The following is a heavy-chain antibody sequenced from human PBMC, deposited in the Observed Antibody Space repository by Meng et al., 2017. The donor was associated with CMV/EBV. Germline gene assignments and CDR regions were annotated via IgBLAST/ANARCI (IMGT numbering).Heavy chain of an antibody. J-gene: IGHJ3*02. CDR1: GFTFSDHE. Sequence: GESLKISCAASGFTFSDHEMNWVRQAPGKGLEWVSYISSSGSLIYYSDSVKGRFTNSRDNAKSSLYLQMSNLRVEDTAVYYCARETTDAFDIWGQGTLVTVSS. V-gene: IGHV3-48*03. CDR2: ISSSGSLI. D-gene: IGHD4-11*01. CDR3: ARETTDAFDI.